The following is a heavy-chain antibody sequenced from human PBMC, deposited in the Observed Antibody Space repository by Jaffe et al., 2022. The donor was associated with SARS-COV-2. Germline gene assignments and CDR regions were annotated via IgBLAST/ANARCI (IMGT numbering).Heavy chain of an antibody. D-gene: IGHD2-15*01. J-gene: IGHJ4*02. Sequence: EVQLVESGGGLVKPGGSLRLSCAASGFTFSNAWMSWVRQAPGKGLEWVGRIKSKTDGGTTDYAAPVKGRFTISRDDSKNTLYLQMNSLKTEDTAVYYCTTALGQPPERYCSGGSCSRGSGSWGQGTLVTVSS. CDR3: TTALGQPPERYCSGGSCSRGSGS. CDR1: GFTFSNAW. CDR2: IKSKTDGGTT. V-gene: IGHV3-15*01.